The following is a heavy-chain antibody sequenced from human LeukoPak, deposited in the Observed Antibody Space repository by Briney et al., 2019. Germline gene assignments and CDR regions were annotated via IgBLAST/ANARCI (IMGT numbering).Heavy chain of an antibody. CDR1: GFTFSSYA. Sequence: GGSLRLSCAASGFTFSSYAMSWVRQAPGKGLEWVSVIYSGGSTYYADSVKGRFTISRDNSKNTLYLQMNSLRAEDTAVYYCARDEARYYDSSGYYPRAFDIWGQGTMVTVSS. D-gene: IGHD3-22*01. J-gene: IGHJ3*02. CDR3: ARDEARYYDSSGYYPRAFDI. V-gene: IGHV3-66*01. CDR2: IYSGGST.